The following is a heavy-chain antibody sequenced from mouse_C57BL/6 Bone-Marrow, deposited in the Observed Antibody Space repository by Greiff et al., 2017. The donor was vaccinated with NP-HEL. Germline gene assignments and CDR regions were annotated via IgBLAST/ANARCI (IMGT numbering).Heavy chain of an antibody. V-gene: IGHV2-2*01. Sequence: QVQLKESGPGLVQPSQSLSITCTVSGFSLTSYGVHWVRQSLGKGLEWLGVIWSGGSTDYNAAFISRLSISKDNSKSQVFFKMNSLQADDTAIYYCASYDGYYIRYGMDYWGQGTSVTVSS. CDR3: ASYDGYYIRYGMDY. CDR1: GFSLTSYG. D-gene: IGHD2-3*01. CDR2: IWSGGST. J-gene: IGHJ4*01.